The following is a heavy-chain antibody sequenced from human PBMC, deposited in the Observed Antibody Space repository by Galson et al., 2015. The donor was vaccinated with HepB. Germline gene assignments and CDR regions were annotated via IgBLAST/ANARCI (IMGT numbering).Heavy chain of an antibody. Sequence: SLRLSCAASGFTFSSYGMHWVRQAPGKGLEWVAVISYDGSNKYYADSVKGRFTISRDNSKNTLYLQMNSLRAEDTAVYYCAKDPYYDSSGYWGGYYGMDVWGQGTTVTVSS. CDR2: ISYDGSNK. J-gene: IGHJ6*02. D-gene: IGHD3-22*01. V-gene: IGHV3-30*18. CDR3: AKDPYYDSSGYWGGYYGMDV. CDR1: GFTFSSYG.